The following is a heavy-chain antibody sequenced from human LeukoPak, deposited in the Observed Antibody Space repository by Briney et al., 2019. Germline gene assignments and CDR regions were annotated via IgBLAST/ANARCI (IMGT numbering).Heavy chain of an antibody. CDR3: ARESAWGATMSAFDY. J-gene: IGHJ4*02. CDR1: GYTFTCYY. D-gene: IGHD1-26*01. Sequence: SCKASGYTFTCYYMHWVRQAPGKGLEWVALISSDGSNKYYADSVKGRFTISRDNSKNTLYLQMNSLRAEDTAVYYCARESAWGATMSAFDYWGQGTLVTVSS. CDR2: ISSDGSNK. V-gene: IGHV3-30*04.